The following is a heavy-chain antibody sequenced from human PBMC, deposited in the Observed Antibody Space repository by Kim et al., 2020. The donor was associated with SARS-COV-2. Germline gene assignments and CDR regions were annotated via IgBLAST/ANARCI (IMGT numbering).Heavy chain of an antibody. V-gene: IGHV3-48*03. J-gene: IGHJ4*02. Sequence: VKGRFTISRDNAKNSLYLQMNSLRAEDTAVYYCASLVVVPAATSDYWGQGTLVTVSS. D-gene: IGHD2-2*01. CDR3: ASLVVVPAATSDY.